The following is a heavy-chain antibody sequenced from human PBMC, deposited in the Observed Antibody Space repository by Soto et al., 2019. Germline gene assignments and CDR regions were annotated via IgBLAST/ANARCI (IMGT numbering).Heavy chain of an antibody. CDR1: GYTFTSYD. J-gene: IGHJ6*02. Sequence: ASVKVSCKASGYTFTSYDINWVRQATGQGLEWMGWMNPNSGNTGYAQKFQGRVTMTRNTSISTAYMELSGLRSEDTAVYYCSRKFRIAARRLLYYYYGMDVWGQGTTVTVSS. D-gene: IGHD6-6*01. CDR2: MNPNSGNT. CDR3: SRKFRIAARRLLYYYYGMDV. V-gene: IGHV1-8*01.